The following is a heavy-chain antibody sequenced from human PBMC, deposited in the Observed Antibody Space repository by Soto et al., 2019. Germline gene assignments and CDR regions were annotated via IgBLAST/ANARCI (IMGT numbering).Heavy chain of an antibody. J-gene: IGHJ4*02. CDR2: LSVSGDIT. V-gene: IGHV3-23*01. CDR3: AKGVVAAATNRPSDY. D-gene: IGHD2-15*01. Sequence: EVQLLESGGGLEQPGGSLRLSCAASGFTFSSYAMSWVRQAPGKGLEWVSILSVSGDITYYADSVKGRVTISRDNSKNTLYLQMNSLRAEDTALYYCAKGVVAAATNRPSDYWGRGTLVTVSS. CDR1: GFTFSSYA.